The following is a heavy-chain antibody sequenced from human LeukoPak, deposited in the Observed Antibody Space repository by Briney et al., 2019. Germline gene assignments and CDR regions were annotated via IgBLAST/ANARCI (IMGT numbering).Heavy chain of an antibody. D-gene: IGHD1-26*01. Sequence: ASVKVSCKASGYTFTSYDINWVRQAAGQGLEWMGWMNPNSGNTGYAQKFQGRVTMTRNTSIRTAYVELSSLRSEDTAVYYCARAGSGSYAMGYWGQGTLVTVSS. J-gene: IGHJ4*02. V-gene: IGHV1-8*01. CDR2: MNPNSGNT. CDR1: GYTFTSYD. CDR3: ARAGSGSYAMGY.